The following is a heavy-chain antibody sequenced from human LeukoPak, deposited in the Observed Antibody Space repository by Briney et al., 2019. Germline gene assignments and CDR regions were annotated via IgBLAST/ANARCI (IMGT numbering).Heavy chain of an antibody. CDR2: INHSGST. CDR3: ARGKTYKAYSSSWYPFFGY. CDR1: GGSFSGYY. D-gene: IGHD6-13*01. V-gene: IGHV4-34*01. J-gene: IGHJ4*02. Sequence: SETLSLTCAVYGGSFSGYYWSWIRQPPGKGLEWIGEINHSGSTNYNPSLKSRVTISVDTSKNQFSLKLSSVTAADTAVYYCARGKTYKAYSSSWYPFFGYWGQGTLVTVSS.